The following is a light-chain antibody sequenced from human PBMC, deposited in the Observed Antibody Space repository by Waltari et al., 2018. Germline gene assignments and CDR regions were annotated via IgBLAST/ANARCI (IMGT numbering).Light chain of an antibody. CDR1: SSNIGSKS. V-gene: IGLV1-44*01. J-gene: IGLJ3*02. Sequence: QSVLTQPPSASGPPGQRFPISCSGSSSNIGSKSVNWYQQLPGTAPKLLIYTNNQRPAGVPDRFSGSKSGTSASLAISGLQSEDEADYHCAAWDDSLTAWVFGGGTKLTVL. CDR2: TNN. CDR3: AAWDDSLTAWV.